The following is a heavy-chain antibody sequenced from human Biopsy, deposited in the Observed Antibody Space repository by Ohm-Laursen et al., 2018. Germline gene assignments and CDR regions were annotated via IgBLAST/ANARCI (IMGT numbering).Heavy chain of an antibody. CDR2: ISDIGSST. Sequence: SLRLSCAASRFTFSDYFMTWVRQAPGKGLEWVSAISDIGSSTFYSDSVKGRFTISRDNSKKTLYLQMNSLRAEDTAIYYCAKDQPDLAVVVAAHWYFDLWGRGTLDTVSS. CDR3: AKDQPDLAVVVAAHWYFDL. V-gene: IGHV3-23*01. J-gene: IGHJ2*01. D-gene: IGHD2-15*01. CDR1: RFTFSDYF.